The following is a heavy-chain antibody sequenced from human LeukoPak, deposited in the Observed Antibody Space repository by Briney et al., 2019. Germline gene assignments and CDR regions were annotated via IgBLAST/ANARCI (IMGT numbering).Heavy chain of an antibody. V-gene: IGHV4-61*02. CDR2: IYTSGST. CDR1: GCSISSGSYY. J-gene: IGHJ4*02. Sequence: SQTLSLTCTVSGCSISSGSYYWSWIRQPAGKGLEWIGRIYTSGSTNYNPSLKSRVTISVDTSKNQFSLKLSSVTAADTAVYYCAREVALSGWYGGYFDYWGQGTLVTVSS. CDR3: AREVALSGWYGGYFDY. D-gene: IGHD6-19*01.